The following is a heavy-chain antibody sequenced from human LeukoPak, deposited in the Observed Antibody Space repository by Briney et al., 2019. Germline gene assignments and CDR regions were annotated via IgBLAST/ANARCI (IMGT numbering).Heavy chain of an antibody. CDR1: GFTFSSYA. J-gene: IGHJ4*02. CDR2: ISGSGGST. D-gene: IGHD6-19*01. V-gene: IGHV3-23*01. Sequence: GGSLRPSFAASGFTFSSYAMSWVRQAPGKGLEWVSAISGSGGSTYYADSVKGRFTISRDNSKNTLYLQMNSLRAEDTAVYYCANSPSQVAGTADYWGQGTLVTVSS. CDR3: ANSPSQVAGTADY.